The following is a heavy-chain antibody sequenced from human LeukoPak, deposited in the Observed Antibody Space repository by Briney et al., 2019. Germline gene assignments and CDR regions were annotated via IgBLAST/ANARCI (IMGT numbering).Heavy chain of an antibody. CDR3: ARDYYYDSSGQNWFDP. CDR1: GFTFSSYA. J-gene: IGHJ5*02. D-gene: IGHD3-22*01. V-gene: IGHV3-30-3*01. CDR2: ISYDGSNK. Sequence: GRSLRLSCAASGFTFSSYAMHWVRQAPGKGLEWVAVISYDGSNKYYADFVKGRFTISRDNSKNTLYLQMNSLRAEDTAVYYCARDYYYDSSGQNWFDPWGQGTLVTVSS.